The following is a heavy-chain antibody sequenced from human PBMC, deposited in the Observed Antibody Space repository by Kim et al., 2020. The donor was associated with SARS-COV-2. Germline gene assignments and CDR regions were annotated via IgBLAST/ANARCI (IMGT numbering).Heavy chain of an antibody. D-gene: IGHD6-6*01. V-gene: IGHV3-11*01. CDR2: ISSSGSTI. CDR1: GFTFSDYY. J-gene: IGHJ3*02. Sequence: GGSLRLSCAASGFTFSDYYMSWIRQAPGKGLEWVSYISSSGSTIYYADSVKGRFTISRDNAKNSLYLQMNSLRAEDTAVYYCARDRAYSSSSHPGAFDIWGQGTMVTVSS. CDR3: ARDRAYSSSSHPGAFDI.